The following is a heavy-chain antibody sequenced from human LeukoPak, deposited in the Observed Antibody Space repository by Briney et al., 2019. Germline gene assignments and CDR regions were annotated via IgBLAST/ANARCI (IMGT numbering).Heavy chain of an antibody. CDR1: GGSISSYY. V-gene: IGHV4-4*07. Sequence: SETLSLTCTGSGGSISSYYWSWIRQPAGKGLEWIGRIYTSGSTNYNPSLKSRVTMSVDTSKNQFSLKLSSVTAADTAVYYCARFRRNYDILTGYYTSYYMDVWGKGTTVTVSS. J-gene: IGHJ6*03. D-gene: IGHD3-9*01. CDR2: IYTSGST. CDR3: ARFRRNYDILTGYYTSYYMDV.